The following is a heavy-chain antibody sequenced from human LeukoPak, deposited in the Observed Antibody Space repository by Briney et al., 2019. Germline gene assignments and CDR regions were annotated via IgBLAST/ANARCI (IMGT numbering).Heavy chain of an antibody. Sequence: KTGGSLRLSCAASGFTFSDYGMIWVRQAPGEGLEWLSYISIRGTTFYADSVKGRFTISRDNAKNSLYLQMNSLRTEDTAVFYCARSGGDWDFDYWGQGILVTVSS. D-gene: IGHD2-21*02. CDR1: GFTFSDYG. CDR2: ISIRGTT. CDR3: ARSGGDWDFDY. J-gene: IGHJ4*02. V-gene: IGHV3-69-1*01.